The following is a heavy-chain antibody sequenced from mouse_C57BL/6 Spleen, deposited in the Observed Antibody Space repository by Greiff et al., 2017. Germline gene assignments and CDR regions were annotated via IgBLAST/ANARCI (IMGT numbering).Heavy chain of an antibody. Sequence: QVQLQQSGAELVKPGASVKISCKASGYAFSSYWMNWVKQRPGKGLEWIGQIYPGDGDTNYNGKFKGKATLTADKSSSTAYMQLSSLTSEDSAVYFCARDYYGSSYESDWGQGTTLTVSS. CDR2: IYPGDGDT. J-gene: IGHJ2*01. V-gene: IGHV1-80*01. D-gene: IGHD1-1*01. CDR3: ARDYYGSSYESD. CDR1: GYAFSSYW.